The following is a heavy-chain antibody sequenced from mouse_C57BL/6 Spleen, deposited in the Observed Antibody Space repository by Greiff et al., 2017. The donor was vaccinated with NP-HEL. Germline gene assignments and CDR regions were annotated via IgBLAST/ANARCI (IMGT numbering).Heavy chain of an antibody. CDR3: ARYSSFSFDY. J-gene: IGHJ2*01. Sequence: QVQLQQSGAELVKPGASVKLSCKASGYTFTSYWMHWVKQRPGRGLEWIGWIDPNSGGTKYHEKFKGKATLTVDKPSSTAYMQLSSLTSEDSAVYYCARYSSFSFDYWGQGTTLTVSS. V-gene: IGHV1-72*01. D-gene: IGHD1-1*01. CDR1: GYTFTSYW. CDR2: IDPNSGGT.